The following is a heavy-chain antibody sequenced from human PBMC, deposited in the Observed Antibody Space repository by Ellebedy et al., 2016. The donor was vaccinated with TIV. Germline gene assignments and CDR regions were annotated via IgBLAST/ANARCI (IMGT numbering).Heavy chain of an antibody. Sequence: GGSLRLXXAASGFTFRRFGMHWVRQAPGEGLEWVAVISSDGSKRYYADSVKGRFTISRDNSMNTLFVQMNSLRAEDTAVYYCAKPSDPNPGYSASWATYFDYWGQGTLVTVSS. D-gene: IGHD6-13*01. J-gene: IGHJ4*02. CDR3: AKPSDPNPGYSASWATYFDY. V-gene: IGHV3-30*18. CDR1: GFTFRRFG. CDR2: ISSDGSKR.